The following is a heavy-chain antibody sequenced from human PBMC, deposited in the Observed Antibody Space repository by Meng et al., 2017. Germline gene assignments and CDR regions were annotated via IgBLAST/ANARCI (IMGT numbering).Heavy chain of an antibody. Sequence: ASVKVSCKASGYTFTSYGISWVRQAPGQGLEWMGWISAYNGNTNYAQKLQGRVTMTADTSTSTAYMELSSLRSEDTAVYYCARGGYDFWSGYYLPNYYYGMDVWGQGTTVTVSS. CDR2: ISAYNGNT. CDR3: ARGGYDFWSGYYLPNYYYGMDV. V-gene: IGHV1-18*01. J-gene: IGHJ6*02. D-gene: IGHD3-3*01. CDR1: GYTFTSYG.